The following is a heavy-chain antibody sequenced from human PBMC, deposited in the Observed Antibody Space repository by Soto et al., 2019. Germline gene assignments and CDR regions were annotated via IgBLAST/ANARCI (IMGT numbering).Heavy chain of an antibody. J-gene: IGHJ6*02. D-gene: IGHD6-19*01. CDR3: AGRSGWSKYYYYGMDV. CDR1: GGAFSGYY. V-gene: IGHV4-34*01. Sequence: PSETLSLTCAVYGGAFSGYYWSWIRQPPGKGLEWIGEINHSGSTNYNPSLKSRVTISVDTSKNQFSLKLSSVTAADTAVYYCAGRSGWSKYYYYGMDVWGQGTTVTVSS. CDR2: INHSGST.